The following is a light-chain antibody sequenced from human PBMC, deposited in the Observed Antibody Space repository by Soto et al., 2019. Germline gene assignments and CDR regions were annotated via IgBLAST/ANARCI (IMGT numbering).Light chain of an antibody. Sequence: DIQMTQSPSSLSASVGDGVTITCRASQNVGNYLNWYQKKSGEAPNLLIFAASTLQSGVPSRFSGSGAETEFTLTISSLQPEDFATYYCQESYTRAFGQGTVVEI. V-gene: IGKV1-39*01. CDR1: QNVGNY. CDR3: QESYTRA. J-gene: IGKJ1*01. CDR2: AAS.